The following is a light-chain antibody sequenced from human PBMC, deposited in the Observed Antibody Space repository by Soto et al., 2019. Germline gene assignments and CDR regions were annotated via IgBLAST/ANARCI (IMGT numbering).Light chain of an antibody. CDR3: QQLNTFPLT. CDR1: QGIGTH. CDR2: AIS. Sequence: DIEMTQSPSFLSASLGDRVTVTCRASQGIGTHLAWYQQKPGGAPQLLIYAISTLRSGVPSRLTGGGSGTEFTLTISSLQPEDFATYYCQQLNTFPLTFGGGTKVDIK. V-gene: IGKV1-9*01. J-gene: IGKJ4*01.